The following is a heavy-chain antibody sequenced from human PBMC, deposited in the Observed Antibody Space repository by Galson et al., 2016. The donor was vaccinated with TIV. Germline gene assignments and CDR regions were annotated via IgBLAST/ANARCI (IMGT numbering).Heavy chain of an antibody. CDR1: GYTFTGNY. D-gene: IGHD4-17*01. V-gene: IGHV1-2*04. J-gene: IGHJ6*02. CDR3: ARIVYGSSALDV. Sequence: CKASGYTFTGNYMHWVRQAPGQGLEWMGWINPKSGDTSYAQKFQDWVNMTRDMSISTVYMELSRLRSDDTAVYYCARIVYGSSALDVWGQGTTVTVSS. CDR2: INPKSGDT.